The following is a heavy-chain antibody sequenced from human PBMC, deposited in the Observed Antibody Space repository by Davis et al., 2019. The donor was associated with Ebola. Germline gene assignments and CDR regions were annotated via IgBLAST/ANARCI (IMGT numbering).Heavy chain of an antibody. CDR2: ISSGGGAP. Sequence: GGSLRLSCAASGFTFSAYAMGWVRQAPGKGLEWVSDISSGGGAPYYADSVKGRLTTFRDNPKNTLYLQMNSLRAEDTAVYYCAKCPQWAWNTDYWGQGTLVTVSS. D-gene: IGHD1/OR15-1a*01. V-gene: IGHV3-23*01. J-gene: IGHJ4*02. CDR3: AKCPQWAWNTDY. CDR1: GFTFSAYA.